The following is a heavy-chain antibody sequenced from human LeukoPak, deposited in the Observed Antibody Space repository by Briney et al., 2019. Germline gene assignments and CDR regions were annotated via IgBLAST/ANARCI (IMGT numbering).Heavy chain of an antibody. Sequence: SETLSLTCTVSGGSISSSSYYWGWIRQPPGKGLEWIGSIYYSGSTYYNPSLKSRVTISVDTSKNQFSLKLSSVTAADTAVYYCARDPKYSSSWYGSGGQDYWGQGTLVTVSS. CDR1: GGSISSSSYY. CDR2: IYYSGST. V-gene: IGHV4-39*07. CDR3: ARDPKYSSSWYGSGGQDY. D-gene: IGHD6-13*01. J-gene: IGHJ4*02.